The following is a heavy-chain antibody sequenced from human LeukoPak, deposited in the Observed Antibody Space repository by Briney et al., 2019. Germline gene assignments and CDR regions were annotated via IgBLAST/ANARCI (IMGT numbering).Heavy chain of an antibody. CDR2: IYFSGST. Sequence: PSETLSLTCTVSGASITSGAYYWSWIRQHPGKGLEWIGYIYFSGSTNSNPSLKSRVTISTDTSKNQFSLQLRSVTAADTAVYYCASGVAAVVPAYWGQGTLVTVSS. V-gene: IGHV4-31*03. D-gene: IGHD2-15*01. J-gene: IGHJ4*02. CDR3: ASGVAAVVPAY. CDR1: GASITSGAYY.